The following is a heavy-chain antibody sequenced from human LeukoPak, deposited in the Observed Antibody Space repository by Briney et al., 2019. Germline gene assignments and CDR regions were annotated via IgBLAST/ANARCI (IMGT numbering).Heavy chain of an antibody. Sequence: GGSLRLSCAASGFTFNTYSMNWVRQAPGKGLEWVSSISTGGSYIYYADSVKGRFTVSRDNAKNSLYLQLNSLRVEDTAVYYCARDRITMIVVVPDYGGQGTLVTVSS. V-gene: IGHV3-21*01. J-gene: IGHJ4*01. CDR3: ARDRITMIVVVPDY. D-gene: IGHD3-22*01. CDR1: GFTFNTYS. CDR2: ISTGGSYI.